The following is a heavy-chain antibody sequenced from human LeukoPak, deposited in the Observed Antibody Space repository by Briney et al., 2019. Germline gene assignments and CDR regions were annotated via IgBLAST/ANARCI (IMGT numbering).Heavy chain of an antibody. Sequence: GGSLRLSCAASGFTFSSYAMHWVRQAPGKGLEWVAVISYDGSNKYYADSVKGRFTISRDNSKNTLYLQMNSLRAEDTAVYYCARGFSYGYGLGDYWGQGTLVTVSS. CDR2: ISYDGSNK. CDR3: ARGFSYGYGLGDY. D-gene: IGHD5-18*01. V-gene: IGHV3-30-3*01. J-gene: IGHJ4*02. CDR1: GFTFSSYA.